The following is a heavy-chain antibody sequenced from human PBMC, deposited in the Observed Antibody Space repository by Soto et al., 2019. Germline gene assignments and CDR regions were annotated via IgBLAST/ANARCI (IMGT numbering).Heavy chain of an antibody. J-gene: IGHJ1*01. V-gene: IGHV3-23*01. D-gene: IGHD6-19*01. CDR1: GNTFSNYG. Sequence: EVQLLESGRGLVQPGGSLRLSCAASGNTFSNYGMSWVRQAPGKGLEWVSGISGSGGSTYYADSVKGRFTISRDNSKNTLYLQMNSLRAEDTAVFYCAKGSSGWYFHHWGQGTLVTVSS. CDR3: AKGSSGWYFHH. CDR2: ISGSGGST.